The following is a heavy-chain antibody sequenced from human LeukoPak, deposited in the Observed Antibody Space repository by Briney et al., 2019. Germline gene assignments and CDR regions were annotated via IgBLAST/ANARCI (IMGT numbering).Heavy chain of an antibody. CDR3: ARDPDYYDSSGYYTDAFDI. D-gene: IGHD3-22*01. CDR2: IYYSGST. V-gene: IGHV4-39*07. Sequence: SETLSLTCTVSGGSISSSSYYWGWIRQPPGKGLEWIGSIYYSGSTYYNPSLKSRVTMSVDTSKNQFSLKLSSVTAADTAVYYCARDPDYYDSSGYYTDAFDIWGQGTMVTVSS. J-gene: IGHJ3*02. CDR1: GGSISSSSYY.